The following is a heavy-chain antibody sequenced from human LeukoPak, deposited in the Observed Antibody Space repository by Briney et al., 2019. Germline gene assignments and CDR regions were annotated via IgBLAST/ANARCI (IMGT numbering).Heavy chain of an antibody. V-gene: IGHV6-1*01. CDR2: TYYRSKWYN. CDR3: ARHLRAGYSSSWYDRPQAHLYGRPFDP. CDR1: GDSVSSNSAA. J-gene: IGHJ5*02. Sequence: SQTLSLTCAISGDSVSSNSAAWNWIRQSPSRGLEWLGRTYYRSKWYNDYAVSVKSRITINPDTSKNQFSLQLSSVTAADTAVYYCARHLRAGYSSSWYDRPQAHLYGRPFDPWGQGTLVTVSS. D-gene: IGHD6-13*01.